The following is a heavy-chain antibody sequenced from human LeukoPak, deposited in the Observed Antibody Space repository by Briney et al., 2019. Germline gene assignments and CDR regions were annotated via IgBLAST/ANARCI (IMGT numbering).Heavy chain of an antibody. CDR3: ARLTGDYYNY. Sequence: SETLSLTCTVSGGSISSYYWGWIRQPPGKGLEWIGSIYYSGSTYYNPSLKSRVTISVDTSKNQFSLKLSSVTAADTAVYYCARLTGDYYNYWGQGTLVTVSS. CDR1: GGSISSYY. CDR2: IYYSGST. J-gene: IGHJ4*02. V-gene: IGHV4-39*01. D-gene: IGHD7-27*01.